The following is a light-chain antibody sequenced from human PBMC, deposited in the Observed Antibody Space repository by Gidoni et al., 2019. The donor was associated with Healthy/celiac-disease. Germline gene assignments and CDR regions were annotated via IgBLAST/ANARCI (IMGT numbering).Light chain of an antibody. V-gene: IGLV2-14*01. CDR3: SSYTSSSTYWV. Sequence: SALTQPASVSGSPGQSITISCTGTSSDVGGYNYVPWYQQHPGKAPKLMIYEVSNRPSGVSNRFSGSKSGNTASLTISGLQAEDEADYYCSSYTSSSTYWVFGGGTKLTVL. CDR1: SSDVGGYNY. CDR2: EVS. J-gene: IGLJ3*02.